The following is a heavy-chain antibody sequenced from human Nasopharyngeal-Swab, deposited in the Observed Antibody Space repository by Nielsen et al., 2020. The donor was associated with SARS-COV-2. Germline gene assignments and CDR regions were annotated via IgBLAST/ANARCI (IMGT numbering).Heavy chain of an antibody. CDR2: ISYDGSNN. Sequence: GESLKIPCAASGFTFSCYGMHWVRPAPGKGLELVAVISYDGSNNYYSDSVKGRFTISRNNSKNTLYLQMNSMRAEDSAVYYYDHTRDTAMDYGMDVWGQGTTVTVSS. CDR1: GFTFSCYG. D-gene: IGHD5-18*01. CDR3: DHTRDTAMDYGMDV. V-gene: IGHV3-30*03. J-gene: IGHJ6*02.